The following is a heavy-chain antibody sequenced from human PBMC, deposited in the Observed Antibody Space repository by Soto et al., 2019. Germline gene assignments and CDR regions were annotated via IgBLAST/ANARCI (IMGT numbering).Heavy chain of an antibody. Sequence: GGSLRLSCAASGFTFSSYAMSWVRQAPGKGLEWVSAISGSGGSTYYADSVKGRFTISRDNSKNSLYLQMNSQRSGDRAVYYCAKEPGDAFDIWGQWTMVTVSS. CDR3: AKEPGDAFDI. CDR1: GFTFSSYA. V-gene: IGHV3-23*01. J-gene: IGHJ3*02. D-gene: IGHD7-27*01. CDR2: ISGSGGST.